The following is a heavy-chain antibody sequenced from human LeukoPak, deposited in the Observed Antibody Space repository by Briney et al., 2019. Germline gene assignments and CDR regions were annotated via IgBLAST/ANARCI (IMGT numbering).Heavy chain of an antibody. CDR2: IISDGSCT. J-gene: IGHJ4*02. CDR3: AVVSGGFCSRGFVF. Sequence: GGSLRLSCAASGFTFNNYWMDWVRQAPGKGLVWVSRIISDGSCTNYADSVKGRFTISRDNAKNTLYLQMNSLRAEDTACYYCAVVSGGFCSRGFVFWGQKSQVTVSS. D-gene: IGHD2-15*01. CDR1: GFTFNNYW. V-gene: IGHV3-74*01.